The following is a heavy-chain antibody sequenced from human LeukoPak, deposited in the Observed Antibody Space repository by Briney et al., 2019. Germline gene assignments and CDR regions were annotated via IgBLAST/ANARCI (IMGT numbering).Heavy chain of an antibody. J-gene: IGHJ3*02. Sequence: PSETLSLTCLVSSASIFGSYYHWAWIRQPPGKGLEWIGTFYYSGSTFYNPYLKSPVTISVDTSKSRFSLRLTSVTATDTAVYYCATANGNAFDIWGPGTLVTVSS. CDR3: ATANGNAFDI. D-gene: IGHD1-26*01. V-gene: IGHV4-39*01. CDR2: FYYSGST. CDR1: SASIFGSYYH.